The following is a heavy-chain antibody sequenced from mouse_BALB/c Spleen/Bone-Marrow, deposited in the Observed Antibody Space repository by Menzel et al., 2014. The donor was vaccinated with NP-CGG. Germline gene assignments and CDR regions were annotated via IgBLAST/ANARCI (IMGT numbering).Heavy chain of an antibody. Sequence: QVQLQQSGAELVKPGVSVKLSCKASGYTFTNYYMYWVKQRPGQDLEWIGEINPSNGGTNFNEKFKSKATLTVDKSSSTAYMQPSSLTFEDSAVYYCTTLGRFAYWGQGTLVTVSA. CDR3: TTLGRFAY. J-gene: IGHJ3*01. CDR2: INPSNGGT. CDR1: GYTFTNYY. V-gene: IGHV1S16*01. D-gene: IGHD4-1*01.